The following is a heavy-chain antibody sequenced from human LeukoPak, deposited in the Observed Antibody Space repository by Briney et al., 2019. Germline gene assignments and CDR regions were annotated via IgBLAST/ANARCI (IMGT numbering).Heavy chain of an antibody. Sequence: PSETLSLTCTVSGGSISSSSYYWGWIRQPPGKGLEWIGSIYYSGSTYYNPSLKSRVTISVDTSKNQFSLKLSSVTAADTAVYYCARLWDYYGSGSVDYWGQGTLVTVSS. D-gene: IGHD3-10*01. CDR2: IYYSGST. J-gene: IGHJ4*02. V-gene: IGHV4-39*07. CDR3: ARLWDYYGSGSVDY. CDR1: GGSISSSSYY.